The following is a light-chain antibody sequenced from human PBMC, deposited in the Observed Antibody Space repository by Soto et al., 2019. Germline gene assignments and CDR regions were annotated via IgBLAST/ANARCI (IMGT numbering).Light chain of an antibody. CDR2: DAA. CDR1: QSVSTY. J-gene: IGKJ2*01. CDR3: QQRTNSPPEYT. Sequence: EIVLTQSPATLSLSPGERATLSCRASQSVSTYLAWYQQKPGQAPRLLIYDAANRATGIPARFSGSGSGTDFTLTSSSLEPEDFAIYYCQQRTNSPPEYTFGQGTKLEIK. V-gene: IGKV3-11*01.